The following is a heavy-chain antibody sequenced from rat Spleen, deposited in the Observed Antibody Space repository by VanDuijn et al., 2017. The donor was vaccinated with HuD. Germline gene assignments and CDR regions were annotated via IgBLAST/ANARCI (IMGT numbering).Heavy chain of an antibody. CDR3: ARVANYFDY. J-gene: IGHJ2*01. CDR1: GFTFSNYY. CDR2: ISYDGIST. V-gene: IGHV5-29*01. Sequence: EVQLVESGGGLVQPGGSLKLSCVASGFTFSNYYMAWVRQAPTKGLEWVARISYDGISTYYRDSVKGRFTISRDNAKSTLSLQMDSLRSEDTATYYCARVANYFDYWGQGVMVTVSS.